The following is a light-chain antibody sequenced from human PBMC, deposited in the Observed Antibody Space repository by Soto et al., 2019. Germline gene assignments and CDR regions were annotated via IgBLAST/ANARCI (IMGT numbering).Light chain of an antibody. CDR3: QAWDTGIGVV. CDR1: SRHSDYA. Sequence: QSVLTLSPSASASLGASVKLTCTLSSRHSDYAIVWHQQQPEKGPRYLMKVNSDGSHNKGDGIPHRFSGSSSGAERYLTISFLQSENAAYYLYQAWDTGIGVVFGGGTKVTVL. J-gene: IGLJ2*01. V-gene: IGLV4-69*01. CDR2: VNSDGSH.